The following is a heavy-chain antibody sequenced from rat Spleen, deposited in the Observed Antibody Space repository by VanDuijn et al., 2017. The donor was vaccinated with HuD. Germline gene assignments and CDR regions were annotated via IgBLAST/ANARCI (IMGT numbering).Heavy chain of an antibody. D-gene: IGHD2-2*01. CDR2: IHYEGTKT. Sequence: EVQLVESGGGLVQPGRSMRLSCAASGFTFNDYYMAWVRQAPEKGLEWVASIHYEGTKTYYGDSVKGRFTLSRDNAESTLSLQMDSLRSDDTATYYCAGAGYLRDWYFDFWGPGTMVTVSS. J-gene: IGHJ1*01. CDR1: GFTFNDYY. CDR3: AGAGYLRDWYFDF. V-gene: IGHV5-22*01.